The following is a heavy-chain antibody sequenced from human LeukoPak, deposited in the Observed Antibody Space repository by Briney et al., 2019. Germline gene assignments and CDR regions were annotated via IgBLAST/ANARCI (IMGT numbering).Heavy chain of an antibody. V-gene: IGHV3-74*01. CDR1: GFTFSTYW. Sequence: GGSLRLSCAASGFTFSTYWMHWVRQAPGKGVVWVSRINSDGSSTSYADSVKGRVTISRENANNTLYLQMNSLRAEDTAVYYCAKDTVEMATIKFAPFDYWGQGTLVTVSS. CDR3: AKDTVEMATIKFAPFDY. CDR2: INSDGSST. D-gene: IGHD5-24*01. J-gene: IGHJ4*02.